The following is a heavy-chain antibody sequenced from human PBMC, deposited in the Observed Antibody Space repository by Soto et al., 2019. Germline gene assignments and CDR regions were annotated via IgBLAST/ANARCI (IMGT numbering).Heavy chain of an antibody. D-gene: IGHD3-16*01. CDR1: GFTFAYNS. V-gene: IGHV3-9*01. CDR3: AISQDRGGRTTFIY. CDR2: INWKSDI. J-gene: IGHJ4*02. Sequence: GGSLRLSCAVSGFTFAYNSIHWVRQAPEKGLEWVSGINWKSDIGYADSLKVRFTISRDNAENSLYLQMNSLRAEDTALYYCAISQDRGGRTTFIYWGQGTQVTVSS.